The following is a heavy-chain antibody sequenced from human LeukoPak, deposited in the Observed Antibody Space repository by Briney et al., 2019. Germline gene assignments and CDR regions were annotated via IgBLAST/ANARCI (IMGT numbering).Heavy chain of an antibody. Sequence: GGSLSLSCAASGFTFSSYWMHWVRQAPGKGLEWVAFIRYDGSNKYYADSVNGRFTISRDNSKNTLYLQMNSLRAEDTVVYYCAKQSPLNSGYDYYYYYYMYVWGKGTTVTISS. V-gene: IGHV3-30*02. CDR3: AKQSPLNSGYDYYYYYYMYV. J-gene: IGHJ6*03. D-gene: IGHD5-12*01. CDR2: IRYDGSNK. CDR1: GFTFSSYW.